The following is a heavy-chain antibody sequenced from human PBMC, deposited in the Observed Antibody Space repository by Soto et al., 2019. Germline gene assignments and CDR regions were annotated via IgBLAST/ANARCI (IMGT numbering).Heavy chain of an antibody. D-gene: IGHD1-1*01. V-gene: IGHV3-48*01. CDR2: ISSSSSTI. Sequence: EVQLVESGGGLVQPGGSLRLSCAASGFTFSSYSMNWVRQAPGKGLEWVSYISSSSSTIYYADSVKGRFTISRDNAKNSLYLQMNSLRAEDTAVYYCARIEWNDVYEAFDIWGQGTMVTVSS. J-gene: IGHJ3*02. CDR1: GFTFSSYS. CDR3: ARIEWNDVYEAFDI.